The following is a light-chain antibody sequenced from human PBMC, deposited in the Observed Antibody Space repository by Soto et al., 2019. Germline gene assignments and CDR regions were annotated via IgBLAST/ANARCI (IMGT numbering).Light chain of an antibody. Sequence: DIQMTQSPSTLSASVGDRVTITCRASQSISRWLVWYQQKPGKAPKLLIHDATSLESGVPSRFSGSGSGTEFTLTISSLQPDDFPTYYCQQYSSYWPFAQGTKVDIK. CDR3: QQYSSYWP. CDR2: DAT. CDR1: QSISRW. V-gene: IGKV1-5*01. J-gene: IGKJ1*01.